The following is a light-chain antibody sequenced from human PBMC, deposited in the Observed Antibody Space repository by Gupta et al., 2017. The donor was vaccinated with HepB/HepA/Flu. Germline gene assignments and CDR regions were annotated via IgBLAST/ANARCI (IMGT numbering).Light chain of an antibody. V-gene: IGKV1-39*01. CDR1: QAMSNN. CDR3: QQTINWPLT. CDR2: TAS. J-gene: IGKJ1*01. Sequence: QMIQSPSPLSASVGERVTITCWASQAMSNNLNWYQHKPGQAPNLLIYTASKLQSGVPARFSGSGSGTEFTLTISGLQSEDFAIYYCQQTINWPLTFGQGTKVDIK.